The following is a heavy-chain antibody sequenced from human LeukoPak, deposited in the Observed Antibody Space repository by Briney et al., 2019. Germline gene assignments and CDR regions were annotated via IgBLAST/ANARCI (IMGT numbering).Heavy chain of an antibody. V-gene: IGHV3-66*01. Sequence: GGSLRLSCAASGFTVSNNYMRWVRQAPGKGLEWVSLIYSGGSTYYADSVKGRFTISRDNSKNTLYLQMNSLRAEDTAVYYCARDRHCSSSSCYGLWGQGTRVTVSS. J-gene: IGHJ4*02. CDR3: ARDRHCSSSSCYGL. D-gene: IGHD2-2*01. CDR1: GFTVSNNY. CDR2: IYSGGST.